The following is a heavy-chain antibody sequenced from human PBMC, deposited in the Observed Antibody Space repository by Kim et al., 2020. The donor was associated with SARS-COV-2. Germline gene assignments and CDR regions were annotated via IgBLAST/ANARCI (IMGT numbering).Heavy chain of an antibody. V-gene: IGHV3-9*01. D-gene: IGHD6-19*01. J-gene: IGHJ5*02. Sequence: SVKRRFTISRDNAKNSLYLQMNSLRAEDTALYYCAKDLLLGAVAGGGFDPWGQGTLVTVSS. CDR3: AKDLLLGAVAGGGFDP.